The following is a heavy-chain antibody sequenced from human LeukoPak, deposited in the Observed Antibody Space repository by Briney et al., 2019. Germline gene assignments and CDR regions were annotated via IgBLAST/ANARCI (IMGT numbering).Heavy chain of an antibody. V-gene: IGHV3-9*01. CDR3: AKLQTYYYDSSGYPDAFDI. CDR1: GFTFDDYA. J-gene: IGHJ3*02. D-gene: IGHD3-22*01. CDR2: ISWNSGSI. Sequence: PGRSLRLSCAASGFTFDDYAMHWVRHAPGKGLEWVSGISWNSGSIGYADSVKGRFTISRDNAKNSLYLQMNSLRAEDTALYYCAKLQTYYYDSSGYPDAFDIWGQGTMVTVSS.